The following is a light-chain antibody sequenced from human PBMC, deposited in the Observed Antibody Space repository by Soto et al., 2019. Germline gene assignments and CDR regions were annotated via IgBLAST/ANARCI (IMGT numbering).Light chain of an antibody. CDR3: QQRSNWPPFT. J-gene: IGKJ3*01. CDR2: DAS. Sequence: EIVLTQSPATLSLSPGERATLSCRASQSVSSYLAWYQQKPGQAPRLLIYDASNRATGIPARFSGSGSGIDFTLNISSLEPEDFAVYYCQQRSNWPPFTFGPGTKVDIK. V-gene: IGKV3-11*01. CDR1: QSVSSY.